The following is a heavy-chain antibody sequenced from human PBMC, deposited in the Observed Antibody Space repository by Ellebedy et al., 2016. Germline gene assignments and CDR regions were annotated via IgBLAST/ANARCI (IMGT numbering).Heavy chain of an antibody. CDR1: GDSPTNYY. V-gene: IGHV4-59*01. D-gene: IGHD3-3*01. CDR3: ARGRVMCIRFTFDP. J-gene: IGHJ5*02. CDR2: VFYSGST. Sequence: GSLRLSCTVSGDSPTNYYWSWIRQSPGKGLEWIGYVFYSGSTRYNPSLESRVTMSINTSKRQFSLQLSSVTAADTAVYYCARGRVMCIRFTFDPWGQGTLVTVSS.